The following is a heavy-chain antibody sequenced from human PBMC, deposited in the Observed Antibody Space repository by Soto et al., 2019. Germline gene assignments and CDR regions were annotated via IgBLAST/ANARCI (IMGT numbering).Heavy chain of an antibody. D-gene: IGHD1-26*01. J-gene: IGHJ1*01. CDR2: INSDCSIT. Sequence: GGSLRLSCAASGFTFSGCWMHWGRQVPGKGLVWVSRINSDCSITGYADSVKGLFTISSANAKNPLYLQMSNLRVDDTAVYFCARVRATTWHW. CDR1: GFTFSGCW. CDR3: ARVRATTWH. V-gene: IGHV3-74*01.